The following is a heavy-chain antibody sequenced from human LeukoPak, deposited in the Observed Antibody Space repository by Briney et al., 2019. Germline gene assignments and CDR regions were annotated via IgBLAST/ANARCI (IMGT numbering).Heavy chain of an antibody. V-gene: IGHV4-39*01. J-gene: IGHJ4*02. CDR2: IYYSGST. CDR3: ARWRGLLWFGEGGYFDY. D-gene: IGHD3-10*01. CDR1: GGSISSSSYY. Sequence: SETLSLTCTVSGGSISSSSYYWGWIRQPPGKGLEWIGSIYYSGSTYYNPSLKSRATISVDTSKNQFSLKLSSVTAADTAVYYCARWRGLLWFGEGGYFDYWGQGTLVTVSS.